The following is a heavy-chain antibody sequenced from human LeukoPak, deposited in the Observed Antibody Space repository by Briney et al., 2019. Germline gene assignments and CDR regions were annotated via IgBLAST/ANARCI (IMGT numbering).Heavy chain of an antibody. CDR1: GGSISSYY. D-gene: IGHD3-10*01. CDR2: IYYSGST. J-gene: IGHJ5*02. Sequence: SETLSLTCTVSGGSISSYYWSWIRQPPGKGLEWIGYIYYSGSTNYNPSLKSRVTISVDTSKNQFSLKLSSVTAADTAVYYCARAQGHYNHNWFDPWGQGTLVTVSS. CDR3: ARAQGHYNHNWFDP. V-gene: IGHV4-59*01.